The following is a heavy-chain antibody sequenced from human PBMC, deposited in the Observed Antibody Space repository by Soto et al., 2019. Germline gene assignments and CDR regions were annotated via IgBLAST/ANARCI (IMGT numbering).Heavy chain of an antibody. V-gene: IGHV1-2*04. CDR3: ARGDSTDCSNGVCSFFYNHDMDV. Sequence: ASVNVSCKDSGYSFTDYHIHWVRQAPGQGLEWLGRINPKSGGTSTAQKFQGWVTMTTDTSISTASMELTRLTSDDTAIYYCARGDSTDCSNGVCSFFYNHDMDVWG. J-gene: IGHJ6*02. CDR2: INPKSGGT. CDR1: GYSFTDYH. D-gene: IGHD2-8*01.